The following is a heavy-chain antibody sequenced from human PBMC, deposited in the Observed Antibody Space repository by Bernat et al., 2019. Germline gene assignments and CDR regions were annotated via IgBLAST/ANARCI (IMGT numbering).Heavy chain of an antibody. CDR1: GFTFSSYE. CDR2: ISSTGSTI. J-gene: IGHJ4*02. D-gene: IGHD6-19*01. CDR3: ARCDYSSAWYDY. V-gene: IGHV3-48*03. Sequence: EVQLVESGGGLVQPGGSLRLSCAASGFTFSSYEMNWVRQAPGKGLDWVSYISSTGSTIYYADSVKGRFTISRDNAKNSLYLQMNSLRAEDTAVCYCARCDYSSAWYDYWGQGTLVTISS.